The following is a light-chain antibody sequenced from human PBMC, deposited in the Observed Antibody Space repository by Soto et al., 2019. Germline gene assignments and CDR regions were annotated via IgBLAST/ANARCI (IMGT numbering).Light chain of an antibody. J-gene: IGLJ2*01. CDR2: DVS. V-gene: IGLV2-14*01. Sequence: QSALTQPASVSGSPGQSITISCTGTSSDVGRYNYVSWYQQHPGKAPKLIIYDVSNRPSGVSNRFSGSKSGNTAALTITGLQAEDEADYYCSSYTSSSAFVVFGGGTKVTVL. CDR1: SSDVGRYNY. CDR3: SSYTSSSAFVV.